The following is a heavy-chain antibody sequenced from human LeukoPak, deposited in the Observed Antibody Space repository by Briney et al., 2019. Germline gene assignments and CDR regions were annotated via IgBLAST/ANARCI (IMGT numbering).Heavy chain of an antibody. CDR2: IGTAGDT. D-gene: IGHD5-24*01. J-gene: IGHJ4*02. CDR1: GFTFNTYD. Sequence: GGSLRLSCVASGFTFNTYDMHWVSHAPGKGLEWVSVIGTAGDTYSQASVRGRFTISRESAKNSLYLQMNSLRDGDTAVYYCARGYSYRFEYWGQGTPVIVSS. CDR3: ARGYSYRFEY. V-gene: IGHV3-13*01.